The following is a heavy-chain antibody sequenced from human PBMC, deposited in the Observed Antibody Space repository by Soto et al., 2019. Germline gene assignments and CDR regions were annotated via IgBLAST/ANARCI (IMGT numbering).Heavy chain of an antibody. CDR1: GGSISSGDYY. Sequence: SETLSLTCTVSGGSISSGDYYWSWIRQPPGKGLEWIGYIYYSGSTYYNPSLKSRVTISVDTSKNQFSLKLSSVTAADTAVYYCARGPVTGNFDYWGQGTLVTVSS. CDR2: IYYSGST. D-gene: IGHD2-21*02. J-gene: IGHJ4*02. V-gene: IGHV4-30-4*01. CDR3: ARGPVTGNFDY.